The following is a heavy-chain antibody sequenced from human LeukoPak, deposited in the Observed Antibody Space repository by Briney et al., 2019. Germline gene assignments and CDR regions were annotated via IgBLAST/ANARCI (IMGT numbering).Heavy chain of an antibody. CDR1: GGSISSGSYY. CDR2: ISTSGTT. D-gene: IGHD5-24*01. Sequence: SETLSLTCPVSGGSISSGSYYWSWIRQPAGKGLECIGRISTSGTTNYDPSLKSRVTISVDTSKNHFSLKLSSVTAADTAVYYCARGCTDDYSNYWYFDLWGRGTLVTVSS. J-gene: IGHJ2*01. V-gene: IGHV4-61*02. CDR3: ARGCTDDYSNYWYFDL.